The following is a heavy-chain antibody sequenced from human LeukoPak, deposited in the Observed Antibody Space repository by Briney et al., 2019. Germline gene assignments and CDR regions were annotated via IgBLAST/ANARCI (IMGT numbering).Heavy chain of an antibody. CDR1: GYTFTSHG. Sequence: ASVKVSCKASGYTFTSHGISWVRQAPGQGLEWMGWISAYNGNTNYAQKLQGRVTVTTDTSTSTAYMELRSLRSDDTAVYYCATTGYGSDWFDPWGQGTLVTVSS. J-gene: IGHJ5*02. CDR3: ATTGYGSDWFDP. D-gene: IGHD3-9*01. CDR2: ISAYNGNT. V-gene: IGHV1-18*01.